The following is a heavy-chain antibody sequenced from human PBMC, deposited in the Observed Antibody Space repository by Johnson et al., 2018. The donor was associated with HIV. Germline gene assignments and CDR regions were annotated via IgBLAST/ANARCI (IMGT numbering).Heavy chain of an antibody. CDR1: GFTFSFYA. CDR2: ILYDGSNK. J-gene: IGHJ3*02. Sequence: VLLLESGGGVAQPGRSLRLSCAASGFTFSFYAMHWVRQAPGKGLEWVALILYDGSNKYYADSVKGRFTISRDNSKNTLSLQMNSLRAEDTAVYYCARGYYYDSSGSDDAFDIWGQGTMVTVSS. D-gene: IGHD3-22*01. CDR3: ARGYYYDSSGSDDAFDI. V-gene: IGHV3-30-3*01.